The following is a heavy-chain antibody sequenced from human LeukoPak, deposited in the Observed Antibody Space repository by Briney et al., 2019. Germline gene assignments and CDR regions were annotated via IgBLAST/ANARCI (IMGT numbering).Heavy chain of an antibody. Sequence: HPGGSLRLSCAASGFSFSSFAMHWVRQAPGKGLEYVSAISTNGDYTYYAQSVKGRFTISRDNSKNTLYLQMGSLRSDDMAMYYCARFGDGNDYWGQGTLVAVSS. CDR3: ARFGDGNDY. D-gene: IGHD5-24*01. CDR2: ISTNGDYT. V-gene: IGHV3-64*01. CDR1: GFSFSSFA. J-gene: IGHJ4*02.